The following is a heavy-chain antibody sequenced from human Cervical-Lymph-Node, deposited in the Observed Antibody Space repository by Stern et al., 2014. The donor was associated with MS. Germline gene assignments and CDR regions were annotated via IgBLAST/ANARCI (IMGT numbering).Heavy chain of an antibody. V-gene: IGHV4-30-4*01. D-gene: IGHD3-3*01. CDR1: GGSISSGDYY. CDR2: IYYRGTT. J-gene: IGHJ6*02. CDR3: ARRNDFYSGGMDV. Sequence: QVQLQESSPGLVQPSQTLSLTCTVSGGSISSGDYYWSWISQPPGKGLEWIGYIYYRGTTYYTPSHKSRVTISLDTSKNQFSRKLSSVTAADTAVYYCARRNDFYSGGMDVWGQGTTVTVSS.